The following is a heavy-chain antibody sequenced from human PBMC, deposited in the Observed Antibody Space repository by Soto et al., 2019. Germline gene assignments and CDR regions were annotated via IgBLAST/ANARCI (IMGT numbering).Heavy chain of an antibody. CDR2: IYFNGNT. Sequence: SETLSLTCTVSAASFSKYYWTWIRQPPGKGLEWIGYIYFNGNTKYNPSLEGRLTISIDTSKKEFSLKLTSVTAADAAVYYCASVTFGGIVLAHWGQGTLVTVAS. CDR3: ASVTFGGIVLAH. J-gene: IGHJ4*02. CDR1: AASFSKYY. V-gene: IGHV4-59*01. D-gene: IGHD3-16*01.